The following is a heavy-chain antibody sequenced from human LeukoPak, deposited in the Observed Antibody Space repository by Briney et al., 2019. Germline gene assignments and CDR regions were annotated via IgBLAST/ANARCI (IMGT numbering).Heavy chain of an antibody. Sequence: GGSLRLSCAASGFSFSKYWMRWVRQTPGEGLVWVARIKEDGTYTSYADSVKGRFTISRDNARNTVFLQMNSLRAEDTAVYYCARDFDMGITPGDDFDFWGQGTLVTVSS. CDR2: IKEDGTYT. CDR1: GFSFSKYW. D-gene: IGHD3-9*01. CDR3: ARDFDMGITPGDDFDF. V-gene: IGHV3-74*01. J-gene: IGHJ4*02.